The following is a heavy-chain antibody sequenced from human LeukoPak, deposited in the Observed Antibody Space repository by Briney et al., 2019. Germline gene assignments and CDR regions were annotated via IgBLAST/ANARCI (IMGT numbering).Heavy chain of an antibody. CDR2: INPNSGGT. CDR1: GYTFTGYD. D-gene: IGHD3-10*01. J-gene: IGHJ4*02. Sequence: ASVKVSCKASGYTFTGYDMHWVRQAPGQGREWMGWINPNSGGTNYAQKFQGRVTITRNTSISTAYMELSSLRSEDTAVYYCARASREWFGELEIDYWGQGTLVTVSS. CDR3: ARASREWFGELEIDY. V-gene: IGHV1-2*02.